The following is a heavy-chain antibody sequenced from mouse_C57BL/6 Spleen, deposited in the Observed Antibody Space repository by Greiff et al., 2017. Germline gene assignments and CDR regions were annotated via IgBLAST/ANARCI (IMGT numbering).Heavy chain of an antibody. D-gene: IGHD1-1*01. CDR3: APSITTVVGFDY. J-gene: IGHJ2*01. V-gene: IGHV14-2*01. CDR2: IDPEDGET. Sequence: EVQLQQSGAELVKPGASVKLSCTASGFHIKDYYMHWVKQRTEQGLEWIGRIDPEDGETKYAPKFQGKSTITADTSSNTAYLQLSSLTSEDTAVYYCAPSITTVVGFDYWGQGTTLTVSS. CDR1: GFHIKDYY.